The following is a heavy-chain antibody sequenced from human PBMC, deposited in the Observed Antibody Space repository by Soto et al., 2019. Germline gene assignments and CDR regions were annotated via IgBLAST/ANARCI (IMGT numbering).Heavy chain of an antibody. Sequence: EVQLLESGGGLVQPGGSLRLSCAASGFTFSSYAMSWVRQAPGKGLEWVSAISGSGGSTYYADSVKGRFTISRDNSKNTLYLQMNSLRAEDTAVYYCAKDMGRIAAAGTSILDYWGQGTLVTVSS. J-gene: IGHJ4*02. D-gene: IGHD6-13*01. CDR2: ISGSGGST. CDR1: GFTFSSYA. V-gene: IGHV3-23*01. CDR3: AKDMGRIAAAGTSILDY.